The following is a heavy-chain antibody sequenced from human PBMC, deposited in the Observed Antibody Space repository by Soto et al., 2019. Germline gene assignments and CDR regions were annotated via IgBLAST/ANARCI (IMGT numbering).Heavy chain of an antibody. CDR1: GFSLSNARMG. D-gene: IGHD4-17*01. Sequence: GSGPTLVNPTETLTLTCTVSGFSLSNARMGVSWIRQPPGKALEWLAHIFSNDEKSYSTSLKSRLTISKDTSKSQVVLTMTNMDPVDTATYYCARYPTVTTDYYYYYYMAVWGKGTTVTV. V-gene: IGHV2-26*01. CDR2: IFSNDEK. J-gene: IGHJ6*03. CDR3: ARYPTVTTDYYYYYYMAV.